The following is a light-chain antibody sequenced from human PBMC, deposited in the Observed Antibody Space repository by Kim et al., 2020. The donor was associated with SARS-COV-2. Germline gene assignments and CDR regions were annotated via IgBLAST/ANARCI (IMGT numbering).Light chain of an antibody. CDR3: VAWDDSLSGPL. V-gene: IGLV1-47*01. CDR1: RSNIGNNY. Sequence: ELTQPPSASGTPGQRVTISCSGSRSNIGNNYVYWYQQFPGTAPKLLIHRNDERPSGVPDRFSGSKSGNSGSLATSGLRSEDEADYYCVAWDDSLSGPLFGGGTQLTVL. CDR2: RND. J-gene: IGLJ2*01.